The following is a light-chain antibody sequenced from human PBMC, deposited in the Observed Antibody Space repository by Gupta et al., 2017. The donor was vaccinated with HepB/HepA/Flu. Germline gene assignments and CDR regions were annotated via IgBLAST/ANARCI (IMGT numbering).Light chain of an antibody. J-gene: IGKJ4*01. CDR3: QKYNSAPLT. CDR2: AAS. V-gene: IGKV1-27*01. Sequence: IRRSQSPSYLSASVGDRVTITCRASQGISNYLAWYQQKPGKVPKLLIYAASTLQSGVPSRFSGSGSGTDFTLTISTLQPEDVATYYCQKYNSAPLTFGGGTKVEIK. CDR1: QGISNY.